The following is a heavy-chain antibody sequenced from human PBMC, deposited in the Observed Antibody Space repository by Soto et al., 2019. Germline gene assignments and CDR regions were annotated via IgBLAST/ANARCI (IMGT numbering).Heavy chain of an antibody. D-gene: IGHD1-26*01. CDR1: EFTFSKFA. CDR3: AKDISTYSGGYTYYFDY. J-gene: IGHJ4*02. Sequence: QVQLVESGGGVVQPGRSLRRSCAASEFTFSKFAIHWVRQAPGKGLEWVAVISNDGRKTYYIDSVKGRFTISRDNSNNTLFLQMNSLRLEDTAVYYCAKDISTYSGGYTYYFDYWGQGTLVTVSS. V-gene: IGHV3-30*18. CDR2: ISNDGRKT.